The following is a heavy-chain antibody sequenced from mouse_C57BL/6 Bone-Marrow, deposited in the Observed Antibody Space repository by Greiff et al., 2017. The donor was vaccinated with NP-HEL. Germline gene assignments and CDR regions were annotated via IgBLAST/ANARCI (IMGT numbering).Heavy chain of an antibody. Sequence: DVMLVESGGGLVQPGESLKLSCESNEYEFPSHDMSWVRKTPEKRLELVAAINSDGGSTYYPDTMERRFIISRDNTKKTLYLQMSSLRSEDTALYYCVRQTLSTMITTGDYWGQGTTLTVSA. CDR2: INSDGGST. V-gene: IGHV5-2*01. J-gene: IGHJ2*01. D-gene: IGHD2-4*01. CDR1: EYEFPSHD. CDR3: VRQTLSTMITTGDY.